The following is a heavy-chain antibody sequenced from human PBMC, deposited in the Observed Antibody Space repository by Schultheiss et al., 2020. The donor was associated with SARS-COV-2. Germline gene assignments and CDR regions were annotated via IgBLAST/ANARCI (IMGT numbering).Heavy chain of an antibody. CDR3: ARVRQFLHAFDI. J-gene: IGHJ3*02. D-gene: IGHD2/OR15-2a*01. CDR2: ISYDGSNK. CDR1: GFTFSSYA. Sequence: GGSLRLSCAASGFTFSSYAMHWVRQAPGKGLEWVAVISYDGSNKYYADSVKGRFTISRDNSKNTLYLQMGSLRAEDMAVYYCARVRQFLHAFDIWGQGTMVTVSS. V-gene: IGHV3-30*15.